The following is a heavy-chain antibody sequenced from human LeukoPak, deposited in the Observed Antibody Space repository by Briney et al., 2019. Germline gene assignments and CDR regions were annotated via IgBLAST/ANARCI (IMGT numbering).Heavy chain of an antibody. Sequence: GASVKVSFKASGYTFTVYYMHWVRQAPGQGLEGMGWINPNSGGTNYAQKFQGRVTMTRDTSISTAYMELSRLRSDDTAVYYCAREPRAAVADPSGILEWGQGTLVTVSS. CDR2: INPNSGGT. CDR3: AREPRAAVADPSGILE. J-gene: IGHJ4*02. V-gene: IGHV1-2*02. CDR1: GYTFTVYY. D-gene: IGHD6-19*01.